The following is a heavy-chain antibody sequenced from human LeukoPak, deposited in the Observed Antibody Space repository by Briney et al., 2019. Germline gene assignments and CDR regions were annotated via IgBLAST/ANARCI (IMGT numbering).Heavy chain of an antibody. J-gene: IGHJ4*02. CDR3: ARERAIVGATGIFDY. V-gene: IGHV4-4*07. D-gene: IGHD1-26*01. CDR2: IYTSGST. Sequence: SETLSLTCAVYGGSFSGYYWSWIRQPAGKGLEWIGRIYTSGSTNYNPSLKSRVTISVDTSKNQFSLKLSSVTAADTAVYYCARERAIVGATGIFDYWGQGTLVTVSS. CDR1: GGSFSGYY.